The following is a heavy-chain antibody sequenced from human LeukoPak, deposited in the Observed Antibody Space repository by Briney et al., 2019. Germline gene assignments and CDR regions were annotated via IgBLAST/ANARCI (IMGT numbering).Heavy chain of an antibody. J-gene: IGHJ4*02. V-gene: IGHV3-53*01. Sequence: TGGSLRLSCTVSGFTVSSNSMSWVRQAPGKGLEWVSFIYSDNTHYSDSVKGRFTISRDNSKNTLYLQMNSLKTEDTAVYYCTSMTTVTPLDCWGQGALVTVSS. CDR2: IYSDNT. CDR1: GFTVSSNS. D-gene: IGHD4-17*01. CDR3: TSMTTVTPLDC.